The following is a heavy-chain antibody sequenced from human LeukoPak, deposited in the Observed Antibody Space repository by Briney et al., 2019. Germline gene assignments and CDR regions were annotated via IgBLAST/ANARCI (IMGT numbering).Heavy chain of an antibody. V-gene: IGHV1-46*01. Sequence: GASVKVSFKASGYTFTSYYMHWVRQAPGQGLEWMGIINPSGGSTSYAQKFQGRVTMTRDTSTSTVYMELSSLRSEDTAVYYCARGLAAARGAFDIWGQGTMVTVSP. CDR1: GYTFTSYY. D-gene: IGHD6-13*01. CDR2: INPSGGST. J-gene: IGHJ3*02. CDR3: ARGLAAARGAFDI.